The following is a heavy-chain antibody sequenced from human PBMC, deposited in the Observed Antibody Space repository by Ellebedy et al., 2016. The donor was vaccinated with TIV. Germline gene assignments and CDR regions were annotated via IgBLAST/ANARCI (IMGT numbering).Heavy chain of an antibody. CDR2: ISYDGKNK. CDR1: GFTFSRYG. J-gene: IGHJ3*02. V-gene: IGHV3-30*18. CDR3: ANHGDYGGALDI. D-gene: IGHD4-17*01. Sequence: PGGSLRLSCAASGFTFSRYGMHWVRQAPGKGLEWVAVISYDGKNKYYADSLKGRCTISRDNSKNTLYLQINSLRAEDTAVYYCANHGDYGGALDIWGQGTMVTVFS.